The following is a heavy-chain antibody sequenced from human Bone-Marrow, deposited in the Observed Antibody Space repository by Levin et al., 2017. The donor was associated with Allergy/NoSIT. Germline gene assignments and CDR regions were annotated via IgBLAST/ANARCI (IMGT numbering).Heavy chain of an antibody. CDR2: IIPMFGTT. J-gene: IGHJ4*01. Sequence: VASVKVSCKASVDTFNSDAIGWVRQAPGQGLEWLGTIIPMFGTTDYPQKFRGRVTFTADESTSTAYMELSGLRSDDTAVYYCAREMTTVTTRGYFDSWGHGTLVTVSS. CDR1: VDTFNSDA. CDR3: AREMTTVTTRGYFDS. V-gene: IGHV1-69*13. D-gene: IGHD4-17*01.